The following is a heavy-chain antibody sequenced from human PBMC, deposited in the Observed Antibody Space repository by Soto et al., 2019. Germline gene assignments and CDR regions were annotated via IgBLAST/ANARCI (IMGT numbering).Heavy chain of an antibody. D-gene: IGHD3-10*01. Sequence: QMHLVESGGGVVQPGTSLRLSCAASGITFSTYAMHWVRQAPGKGLEWVAVISFDGSNTYYADSVKGRFTISRDNSNNTLYLQMNSLRVEDTSLYYCARDNWGVDYWGQGTLVTVSS. CDR2: ISFDGSNT. V-gene: IGHV3-30-3*01. J-gene: IGHJ4*02. CDR3: ARDNWGVDY. CDR1: GITFSTYA.